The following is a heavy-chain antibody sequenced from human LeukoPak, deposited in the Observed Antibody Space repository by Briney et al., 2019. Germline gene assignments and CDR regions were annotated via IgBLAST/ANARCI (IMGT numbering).Heavy chain of an antibody. J-gene: IGHJ4*02. D-gene: IGHD3-3*01. CDR2: ISNNAVRI. V-gene: IGHV3-64*04. Sequence: GSLRLSCAASGFTFTSYAMHWVRQAPGKGLEYVSAISNNAVRIYYADSVKGRFTISRDNSKNTPYLQMNSLRAEDTAVYYCTKGERSGYYYGYWGQGTLVTVSS. CDR1: GFTFTSYA. CDR3: TKGERSGYYYGY.